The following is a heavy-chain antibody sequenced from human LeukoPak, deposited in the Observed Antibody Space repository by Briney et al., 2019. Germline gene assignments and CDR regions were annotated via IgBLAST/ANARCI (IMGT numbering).Heavy chain of an antibody. V-gene: IGHV1-18*04. CDR1: GYTFTNYY. Sequence: ASVKVSCKASGYTFTNYYMHWVRQAPGQGLEWMGWISAYNGNTNYAQKLQGRVTMTTDTSTSTAYMELRSLRSDDTAVYYCARLQNKYYDFWSGSYGDAFDIWGQGTMVTVFS. CDR2: ISAYNGNT. CDR3: ARLQNKYYDFWSGSYGDAFDI. J-gene: IGHJ3*02. D-gene: IGHD3-3*01.